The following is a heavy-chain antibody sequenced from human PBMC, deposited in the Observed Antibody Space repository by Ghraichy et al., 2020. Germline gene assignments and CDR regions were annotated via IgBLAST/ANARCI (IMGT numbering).Heavy chain of an antibody. Sequence: SETLSLTCTVSGGSISSSSYYWGWIRQPPGKGLEWIGSIYYSGSTYYNPSLKSRVTISVDTSKNQFSLKLSSVTAADTAVYYCARHGKWAVPGIAVAGIKSPNWFDPWGQGTLVTVSS. CDR2: IYYSGST. D-gene: IGHD6-19*01. CDR1: GGSISSSSYY. CDR3: ARHGKWAVPGIAVAGIKSPNWFDP. J-gene: IGHJ5*02. V-gene: IGHV4-39*01.